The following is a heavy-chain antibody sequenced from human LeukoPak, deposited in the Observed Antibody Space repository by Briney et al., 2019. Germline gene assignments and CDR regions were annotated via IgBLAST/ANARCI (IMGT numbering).Heavy chain of an antibody. CDR2: ISGSANSI. CDR1: GFTFSSYS. V-gene: IGHV3-23*01. CDR3: AKLWFGDPGHY. J-gene: IGHJ4*02. D-gene: IGHD3-10*01. Sequence: QPGGSLRLSCAASGFTFSSYSMNWVRQAPGKGLEWVSAISGSANSIYYADSVKGRFTISRDNSKNTLYLQMNSLRAEDTAVYYCAKLWFGDPGHYWGQGTLVTVSS.